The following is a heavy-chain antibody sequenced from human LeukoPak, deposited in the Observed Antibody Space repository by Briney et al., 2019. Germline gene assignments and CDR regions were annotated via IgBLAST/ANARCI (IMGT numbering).Heavy chain of an antibody. J-gene: IGHJ5*02. CDR1: GDSISSTNYY. D-gene: IGHD2-21*01. CDR2: IYYSGST. CDR3: ARAPQRSYQHNWFDP. V-gene: IGHV4-39*07. Sequence: SETLSLTCTVSGDSISSTNYYWGWIRQPPGKGLEWIGSIYYSGSTYYNPSLKSRVTISVDTSKNQFSLKLSSVTAADTAVYYCARAPQRSYQHNWFDPWGQGTLVTVSS.